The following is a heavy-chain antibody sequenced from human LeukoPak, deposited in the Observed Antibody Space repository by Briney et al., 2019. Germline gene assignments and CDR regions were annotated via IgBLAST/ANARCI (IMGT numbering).Heavy chain of an antibody. D-gene: IGHD1-26*01. J-gene: IGHJ5*02. V-gene: IGHV3-48*03. CDR2: ISSSGSTI. CDR3: ARANSGSSPRRNWFDP. CDR1: GFTFSSYE. Sequence: GGSLRLSCAASGFTFSSYETNWVRQAPGKGLEWVSYISSSGSTIYYADSVKGRFTISRDNAKNSLYLQMNSLRAEDTAVYYCARANSGSSPRRNWFDPWGQGTLVTVSS.